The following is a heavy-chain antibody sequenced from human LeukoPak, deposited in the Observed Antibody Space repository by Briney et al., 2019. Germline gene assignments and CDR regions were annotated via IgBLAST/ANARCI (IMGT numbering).Heavy chain of an antibody. D-gene: IGHD3/OR15-3a*01. CDR3: AKRGVVIRVILVGFHKEAYYFES. J-gene: IGHJ4*02. CDR2: ISGSGGGT. CDR1: GITLSNYG. V-gene: IGHV3-23*01. Sequence: PGGSLRLPCAVSGITLSNYGMTWVRQAPGKGLEWVAGISGSGGGTNYADSVKGRFTISRDNAKNTLYLQMNSLRAEDTAVYFCAKRGVVIRVILVGFHKEAYYFESWGQGALVTVSS.